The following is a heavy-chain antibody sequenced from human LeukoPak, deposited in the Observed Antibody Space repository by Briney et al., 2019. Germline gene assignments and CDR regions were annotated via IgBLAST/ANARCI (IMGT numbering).Heavy chain of an antibody. CDR2: INPSGGST. Sequence: ASVKVSCKASGYTFTSYYMHWVRQAPGQGLEWMGIINPSGGSTSYAQKFQGRVTITADKSTSTAYMELSSLRSEDTAVYYCAHPGGGGVLDYWGQGTLVTVSS. V-gene: IGHV1-46*01. D-gene: IGHD3-16*01. CDR1: GYTFTSYY. CDR3: AHPGGGGVLDY. J-gene: IGHJ4*02.